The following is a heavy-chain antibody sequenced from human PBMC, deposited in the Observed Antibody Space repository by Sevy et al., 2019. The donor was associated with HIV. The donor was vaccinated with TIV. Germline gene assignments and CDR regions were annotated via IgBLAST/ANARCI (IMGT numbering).Heavy chain of an antibody. CDR2: IYHSGST. CDR3: ARMRVGSKCFDY. V-gene: IGHV4-30-2*01. CDR1: GGSISSGGYS. D-gene: IGHD3-10*01. J-gene: IGHJ4*02. Sequence: SETLSLTCAVSGGSISSGGYSWSWIRQPPGKGLEWIGYIYHSGSTYYNPSLKSRVTISVDRSKNQFSLKLSSVTAADTAAYYCARMRVGSKCFDYWGQGTLVTVSS.